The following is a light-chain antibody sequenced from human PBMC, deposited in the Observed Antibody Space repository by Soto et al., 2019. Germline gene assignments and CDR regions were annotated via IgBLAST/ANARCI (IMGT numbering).Light chain of an antibody. Sequence: QSALTQPASVSGSPGQSITISCTGTSSDVGGYNYVSWYQQHPGKAPKLMIYEVSNRPSGVSNRFSGSKSGNTASLTNSGLQAEDEGDYYCSSYTSSSTVVFGGGTQLTVL. J-gene: IGLJ2*01. V-gene: IGLV2-14*01. CDR1: SSDVGGYNY. CDR2: EVS. CDR3: SSYTSSSTVV.